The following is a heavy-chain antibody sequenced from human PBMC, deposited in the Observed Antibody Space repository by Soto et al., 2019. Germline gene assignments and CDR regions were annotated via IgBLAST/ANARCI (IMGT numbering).Heavy chain of an antibody. CDR1: GGTFSSYA. D-gene: IGHD3-22*01. J-gene: IGHJ6*02. CDR2: IIPIFGTA. CDR3: ARGYYYDSSELDYGMDG. V-gene: IGHV1-69*12. Sequence: QVQLVQSGAEVKKPGSSVKVSCKAYGGTFSSYAISWVLQAPVQGLEWMGGIIPIFGTANYSQKFQGRVTITAEDSTSTADMEMRSLRSEDTVVYYGARGYYYDSSELDYGMDGWGQGTTVTVSS.